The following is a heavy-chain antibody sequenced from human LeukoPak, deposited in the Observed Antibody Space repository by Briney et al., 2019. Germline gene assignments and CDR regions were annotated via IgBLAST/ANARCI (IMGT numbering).Heavy chain of an antibody. CDR1: GYTFTSYY. D-gene: IGHD2-2*02. V-gene: IGHV1-46*01. CDR2: INPSGGST. CDR3: ARDTGYCSSTSCYNAGFDP. J-gene: IGHJ5*02. Sequence: ASVKVSCKASGYTFTSYYMHWVRQAPGQGLEWMGIINPSGGSTSYAQKFQGRVTMTRDMSTSTVYMELSSLRSEDTAVYYCARDTGYCSSTSCYNAGFDPWSQGTLVTVSS.